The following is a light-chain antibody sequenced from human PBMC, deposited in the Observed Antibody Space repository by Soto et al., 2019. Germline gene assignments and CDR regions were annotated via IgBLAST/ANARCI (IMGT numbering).Light chain of an antibody. J-gene: IGLJ1*01. CDR1: NLGDKY. V-gene: IGLV3-1*01. CDR3: QAWDSLTTV. Sequence: SYELTQPSSVSVSPGQTATITCSGDNLGDKYTCWYQQKPGLSPILVIYQDNERPSGIPERFSGSNFGNTATLTISGTQAMDEADYYCQAWDSLTTVFGPGTKLTVL. CDR2: QDN.